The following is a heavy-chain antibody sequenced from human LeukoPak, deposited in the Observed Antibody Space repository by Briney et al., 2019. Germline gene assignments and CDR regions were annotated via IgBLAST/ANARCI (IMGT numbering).Heavy chain of an antibody. CDR1: GFTFNSYE. Sequence: GGSLRLSCAASGFTFNSYEMNWVRQAPGKGLEWVSYISSSGYTIHYADSVKGRFTISRDNAKNSLYLQMNSLRAEDTAVYYCARGRDGYNTYHFDYWGQGTLVTVSS. CDR2: ISSSGYTI. CDR3: ARGRDGYNTYHFDY. V-gene: IGHV3-48*03. D-gene: IGHD5-24*01. J-gene: IGHJ4*02.